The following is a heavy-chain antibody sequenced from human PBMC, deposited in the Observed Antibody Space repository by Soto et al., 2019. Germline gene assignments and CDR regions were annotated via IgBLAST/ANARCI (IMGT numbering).Heavy chain of an antibody. CDR2: VFHTGTT. D-gene: IGHD6-19*01. CDR3: ARSAGWYAVHS. V-gene: IGHV4-4*02. CDR1: GDSVSSPYY. Sequence: QVQLQESGPGLVKPSGTLSLTCAVSGDSVSSPYYWCWVRQPPGKGLEWIGEVFHTGTTSYNPSLRSRVTISMDKSNNLFSLDLRSVTAADTAVYYCARSAGWYAVHSWGPGTLVIVSS. J-gene: IGHJ4*02.